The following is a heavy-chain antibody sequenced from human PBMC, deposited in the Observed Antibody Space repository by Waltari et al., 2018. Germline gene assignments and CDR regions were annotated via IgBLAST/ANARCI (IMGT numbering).Heavy chain of an antibody. D-gene: IGHD4-17*01. CDR2: IYYSGST. V-gene: IGHV4-30-2*01. J-gene: IGHJ6*03. Sequence: QLQLQESGSGLVKPSQTLSLTCAVSDGSISSGGYSWSWIRQPPGKGLEWIGYIYYSGSTNYNPSLKSRVTISVDTSKNQFSLKLSSVTAADTAVYYCARGRGTTVVIPREGENYYYYMDVWGKGTTVTISS. CDR1: DGSISSGGYS. CDR3: ARGRGTTVVIPREGENYYYYMDV.